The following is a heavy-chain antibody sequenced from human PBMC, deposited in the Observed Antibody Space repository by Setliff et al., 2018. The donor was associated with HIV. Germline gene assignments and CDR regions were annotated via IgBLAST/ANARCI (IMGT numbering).Heavy chain of an antibody. Sequence: ASVMVSCKASGYTFTSYDINWVRQATGQGLERMGWMNPNSGNTGYAQKFQGRVTMTRNTSISTAYMELSSLRSEDTAVYYCARVQRYCSGGSCLSDAFDIWGQGTMVTVSS. J-gene: IGHJ3*02. D-gene: IGHD2-15*01. CDR1: GYTFTSYD. CDR2: MNPNSGNT. V-gene: IGHV1-8*02. CDR3: ARVQRYCSGGSCLSDAFDI.